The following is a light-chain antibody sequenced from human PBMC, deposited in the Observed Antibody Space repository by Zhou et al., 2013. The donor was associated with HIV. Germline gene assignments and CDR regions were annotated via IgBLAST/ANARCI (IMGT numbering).Light chain of an antibody. J-gene: IGKJ5*01. CDR1: QSVSSY. Sequence: EIVLTQSPATLSLSPGERATLSCRASQSVSSYLAWYQQKPGQAPRLLIYGASSRATGIPDRFSGSGSGTDFTLTISRLEPEDFGVYYCQQYAGSPITFGQGTRLEIK. V-gene: IGKV3-20*01. CDR2: GAS. CDR3: QQYAGSPIT.